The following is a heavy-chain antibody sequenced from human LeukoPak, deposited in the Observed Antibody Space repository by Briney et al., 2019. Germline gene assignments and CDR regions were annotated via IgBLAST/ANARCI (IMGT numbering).Heavy chain of an antibody. J-gene: IGHJ6*02. CDR1: GFTFSSYW. D-gene: IGHD6-19*01. CDR2: IKQDGSEK. CDR3: AREWVAGYKYYYYYYGMDV. Sequence: WGVLRLSCAASGFTFSSYWMSWVRQAPGKGLEWVAKIKQDGSEKYYVDSVKGRFTISRDNAKNSLYLQMNSLRAEDTAVYYCAREWVAGYKYYYYYYGMDVWGQGTTVTVSS. V-gene: IGHV3-7*01.